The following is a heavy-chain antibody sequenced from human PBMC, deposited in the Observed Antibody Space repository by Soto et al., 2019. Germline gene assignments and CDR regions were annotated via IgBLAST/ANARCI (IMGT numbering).Heavy chain of an antibody. CDR1: GYTFTSYD. CDR3: ARGAVYYGSGSYYYYYYMDV. Sequence: ASVKVSFKASGYTFTSYDINWVRQATGQGLEWMGWMNPNSGNTGYAQKFQGRVTMTRNTSISTAYMELSSLRSEDTAVYYCARGAVYYGSGSYYYYYYMDVWGKGTTVTVSS. CDR2: MNPNSGNT. D-gene: IGHD3-10*01. V-gene: IGHV1-8*01. J-gene: IGHJ6*03.